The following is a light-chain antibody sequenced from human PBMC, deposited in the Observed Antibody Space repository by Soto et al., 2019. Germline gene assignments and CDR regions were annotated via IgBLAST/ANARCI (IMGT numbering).Light chain of an antibody. CDR3: MQGLQSPVS. V-gene: IGKV2-28*01. J-gene: IGKJ4*01. Sequence: DTVMTQSPLSLSVTPGEPASISCRSSQSLLHSNGYNYLDWYVQKPGQSTQLLIYLGSNRASGDPERFCGSESGTDGTLKINRVEAEDVGVYYSMQGLQSPVSFGGGTKVEIK. CDR1: QSLLHSNGYNY. CDR2: LGS.